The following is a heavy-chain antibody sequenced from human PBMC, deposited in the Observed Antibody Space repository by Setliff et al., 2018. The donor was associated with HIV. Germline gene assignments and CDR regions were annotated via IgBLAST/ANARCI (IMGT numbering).Heavy chain of an antibody. CDR1: GDTFSIHP. CDR3: ARDQTGVAAAAFGGGSAWSDEGFDI. J-gene: IGHJ3*02. Sequence: SVKVSCKASGDTFSIHPISWVRQAPGRGLEWIGGIVPVFGTTKFANHAQKFQGRVTITTDESTSTAYMELSSLSSEDTAVYYCARDQTGVAAAAFGGGSAWSDEGFDIWGQGTMVTVSS. V-gene: IGHV1-69*05. CDR2: IVPVFGTTKFA. D-gene: IGHD6-13*01.